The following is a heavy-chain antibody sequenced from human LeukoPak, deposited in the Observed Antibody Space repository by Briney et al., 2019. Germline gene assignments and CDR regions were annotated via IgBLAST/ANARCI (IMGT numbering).Heavy chain of an antibody. CDR3: ARDYLEWLLYLDY. CDR1: GFTFSSYS. D-gene: IGHD3-3*01. Sequence: GGSLRLSCAASGFTFSSYSMNWVRQAPGKGLEWVSSISSSSSYIYYADSVKGRFTISRDNAKNSLYLQMNSLRAEDTAVYYCARDYLEWLLYLDYWGQGTLVTVSS. CDR2: ISSSSSYI. J-gene: IGHJ4*02. V-gene: IGHV3-21*01.